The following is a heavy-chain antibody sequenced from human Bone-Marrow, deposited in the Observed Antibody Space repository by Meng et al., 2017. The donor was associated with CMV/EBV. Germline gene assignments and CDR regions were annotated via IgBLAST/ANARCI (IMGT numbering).Heavy chain of an antibody. V-gene: IGHV1-18*01. CDR2: ISAYKGIT. Sequence: ASVKVSCKASGYTFTSYDITWVRQAPGQGLEWVGWISAYKGITNYEQKFQGRVAMTSETSTNTVYMELRSLRSDDTAVYYCARVRAGVYGTFAYWGQGPLVTVYS. D-gene: IGHD1-1*01. J-gene: IGHJ4*02. CDR3: ARVRAGVYGTFAY. CDR1: GYTFTSYD.